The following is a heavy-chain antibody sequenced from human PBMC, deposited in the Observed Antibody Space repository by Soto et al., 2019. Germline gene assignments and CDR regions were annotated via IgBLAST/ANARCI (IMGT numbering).Heavy chain of an antibody. D-gene: IGHD3-16*01. CDR1: GGSVNTFY. Sequence: SSETLSLTCTVSGGSVNTFYWSWIRQPPGKGLEWVGHVYCTGSTDYNPSLKSRVTISVDTTKNQVSLKLNSVTTADTAVYFCARDWGRSNYFDYWGQGTLVTVSS. J-gene: IGHJ4*02. CDR3: ARDWGRSNYFDY. CDR2: VYCTGST. V-gene: IGHV4-59*02.